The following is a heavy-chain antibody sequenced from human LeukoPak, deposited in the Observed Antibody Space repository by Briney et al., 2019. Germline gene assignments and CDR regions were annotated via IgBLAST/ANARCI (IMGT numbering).Heavy chain of an antibody. CDR3: ARHKTYSRAWLFDS. D-gene: IGHD6-19*01. CDR1: GDSITSYY. Sequence: SETLSLTCAVSGDSITSYYWSWIRQPPGKGLEWIGYIYYSGSTSYNPSLKSRVTMSVDTSKNQFSLKLRSVTAADTAVYYCARHKTYSRAWLFDSWGQGTLVTVSS. J-gene: IGHJ4*02. V-gene: IGHV4-59*08. CDR2: IYYSGST.